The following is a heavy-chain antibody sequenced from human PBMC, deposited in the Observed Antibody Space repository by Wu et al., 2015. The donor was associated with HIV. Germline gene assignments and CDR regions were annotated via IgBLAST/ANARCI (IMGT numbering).Heavy chain of an antibody. CDR2: INANGGGA. CDR3: ARGDYANYDFWSAYPSY. D-gene: IGHD3-3*01. J-gene: IGHJ4*02. CDR1: GYIFTGHH. Sequence: VQLVQSGADVKKPGASVKVSCQASGYIFTGHHIFWVRQAPGQGLEWMGWINANGGGASFAQKFQGRVSMTLDVYMKTVYMELRSLTSDDTAVYFCARGDYANYDFWSAYPSYWGQGTLVTVSS. V-gene: IGHV1-2*02.